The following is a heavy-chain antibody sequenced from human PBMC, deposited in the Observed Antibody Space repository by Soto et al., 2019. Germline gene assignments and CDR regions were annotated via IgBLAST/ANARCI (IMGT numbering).Heavy chain of an antibody. D-gene: IGHD2-15*01. CDR2: IKSKTDGGTT. CDR1: GFTFSNAW. CDR3: TTHEHWWWYSYYYYYMYV. Sequence: EVQLVESGGGLVKPGGSLRLSCAASGFTFSNAWMSWVRQAPGKGLEWVGRIKSKTDGGTTDYAAPVKGRFTISRDDSKNTLYLQMNSLKTGDTAVYYCTTHEHWWWYSYYYYYMYVWGKGTTVTVSS. J-gene: IGHJ6*03. V-gene: IGHV3-15*01.